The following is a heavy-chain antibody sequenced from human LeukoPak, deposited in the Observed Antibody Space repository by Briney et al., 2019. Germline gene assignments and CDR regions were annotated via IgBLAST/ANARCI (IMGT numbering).Heavy chain of an antibody. CDR3: ARDSGTTEEVKFDP. D-gene: IGHD3-10*01. J-gene: IGHJ5*02. CDR2: VYTSGST. Sequence: SETLSLTCTVSGGSISRYYWSWIRQPAGKGLEWIGRVYTSGSTTYNPSLKSRVTMSIDTSKNQFSLKVSSVTAADTAVYYCARDSGTTEEVKFDPWGQGTLVTVSS. CDR1: GGSISRYY. V-gene: IGHV4-4*07.